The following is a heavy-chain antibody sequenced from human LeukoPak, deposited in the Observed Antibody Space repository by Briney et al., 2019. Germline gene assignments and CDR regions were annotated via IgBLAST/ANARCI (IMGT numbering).Heavy chain of an antibody. CDR3: TTDASPYCSNGKCYSGGNFDY. Sequence: PGGSLTLSCTASGXTFSNAWMSWVRQAPGKGLEWVGRVKSKTAGRTTDYAAPVKGRFTISRDASQNTLYLQMNSLQTEDTAVYYCTTDASPYCSNGKCYSGGNFDYCGQGTLVTVSS. CDR2: VKSKTAGRTT. J-gene: IGHJ4*02. V-gene: IGHV3-15*01. D-gene: IGHD2-8*01. CDR1: GXTFSNAW.